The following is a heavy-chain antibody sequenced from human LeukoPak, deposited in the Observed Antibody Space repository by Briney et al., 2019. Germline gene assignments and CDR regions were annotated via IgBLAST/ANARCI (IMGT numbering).Heavy chain of an antibody. CDR3: ARFGVYYMDV. V-gene: IGHV4-39*07. Sequence: PSETLSLTCAVSGGSISSSSYYWGWIRQPPGKGLEWIGSVYYRGNTYYNPSLKSRVTTSVDTSKNQFSLKVSSMTAADTAVYYCARFGVYYMDVWGKGTTVTISS. J-gene: IGHJ6*03. CDR2: VYYRGNT. D-gene: IGHD3-16*01. CDR1: GGSISSSSYY.